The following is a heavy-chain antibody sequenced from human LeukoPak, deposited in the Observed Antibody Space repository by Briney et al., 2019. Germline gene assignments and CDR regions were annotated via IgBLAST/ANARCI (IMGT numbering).Heavy chain of an antibody. CDR2: IYHSGST. V-gene: IGHV4-38-2*02. D-gene: IGHD1-26*01. J-gene: IGHJ4*02. CDR1: GYSISSGYY. Sequence: SETLSLTCTVSGYSISSGYYWGRIRQPPGKGLEWIGSIYHSGSTYYNPSLKSRVTISVDTSKNQFSLKLSSVTAADTAVYYCARHSPVGIFYFDYWGQGTLVTVSS. CDR3: ARHSPVGIFYFDY.